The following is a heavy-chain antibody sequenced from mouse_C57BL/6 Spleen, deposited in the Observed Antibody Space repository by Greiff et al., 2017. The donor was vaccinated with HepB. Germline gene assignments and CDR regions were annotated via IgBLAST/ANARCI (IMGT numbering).Heavy chain of an antibody. J-gene: IGHJ3*01. D-gene: IGHD2-4*01. CDR2: IDPSDSYT. V-gene: IGHV1-50*01. CDR1: GYTFTSYW. CDR3: ARKIGTMIPRDY. Sequence: QVQLQQPGAELVKPGASVKLSCKASGYTFTSYWMQWVKQRPGQGLEWIGEIDPSDSYTNYNQKFKGKATLTVDTSSSTAYMQLSSRTSEDSAVYYGARKIGTMIPRDYWGQGTLVTVSA.